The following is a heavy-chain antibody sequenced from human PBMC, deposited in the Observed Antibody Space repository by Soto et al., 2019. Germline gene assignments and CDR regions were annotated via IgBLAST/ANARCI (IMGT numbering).Heavy chain of an antibody. Sequence: SETLSLTCTVSGGSISSYYWSWIRQPPGKGLEWIGYIYYSGSTNYNPSLKSRVTISVDTSKNQFSLKLSSVTAADTAVYYCARVRSSSSKWFDPHRQLPLITAS. CDR2: IYYSGST. J-gene: IGHJ5*02. V-gene: IGHV4-59*01. CDR3: ARVRSSSSKWFDP. CDR1: GGSISSYY. D-gene: IGHD6-6*01.